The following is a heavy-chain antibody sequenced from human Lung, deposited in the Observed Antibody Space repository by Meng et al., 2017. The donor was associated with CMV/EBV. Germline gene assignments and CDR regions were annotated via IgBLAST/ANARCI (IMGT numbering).Heavy chain of an antibody. CDR2: INHSGST. CDR1: GGSFSGYY. Sequence: QVRLHVWGAVLLSSSETLSLTCAVYGGSFSGYYWSGIRQPPGKGLEWIGEINHSGSTNYNPSLKSRVTISVDTSKNQFSLKLSSVTAADTAVYYCARGFLSFVRVFDYWGQGTLVTVSS. J-gene: IGHJ4*02. D-gene: IGHD2/OR15-2a*01. V-gene: IGHV4-34*01. CDR3: ARGFLSFVRVFDY.